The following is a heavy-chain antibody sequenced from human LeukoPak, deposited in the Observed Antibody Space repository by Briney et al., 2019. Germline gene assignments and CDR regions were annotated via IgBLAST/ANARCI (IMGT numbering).Heavy chain of an antibody. CDR1: GYTFTSYG. CDR2: ISAYNGNT. D-gene: IGHD5-18*01. Sequence: ASMKVSCKASGYTFTSYGISWVRQAPGQGLEWMGWISAYNGNTNYAQKLQGRVTMTTDTSTSTAYMELRSLRSDDTAVYYCARGGLPLGPGNWFDPWGQGTLVTVSS. V-gene: IGHV1-18*01. CDR3: ARGGLPLGPGNWFDP. J-gene: IGHJ5*02.